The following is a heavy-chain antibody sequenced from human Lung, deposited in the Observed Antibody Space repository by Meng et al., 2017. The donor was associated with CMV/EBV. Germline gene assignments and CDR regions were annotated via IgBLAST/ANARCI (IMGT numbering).Heavy chain of an antibody. CDR1: TLTHFNSYS. V-gene: IGHV3-30*14. J-gene: IGHJ6*02. CDR3: ARAAFCSSSTCWYGMDV. CDR2: LSYDGSQR. D-gene: IGHD2-2*01. Sequence: GGSXILSXXXSTLTHFNSYSMHWVRQAPGKGLEWVAILSYDGSQRYYTDSVKARFTISRDNSMDTMYLQMNSLRPEDTAVYYCARAAFCSSSTCWYGMDVXGQGXTVTVSS.